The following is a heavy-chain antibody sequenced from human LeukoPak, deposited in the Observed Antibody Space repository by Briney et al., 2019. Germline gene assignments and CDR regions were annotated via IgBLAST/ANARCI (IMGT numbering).Heavy chain of an antibody. V-gene: IGHV3-48*03. CDR2: MSSGSTTI. CDR1: GFSLSGYE. Sequence: GGSLRLSCAASGFSLSGYEMNWVRQAPGKGLEWVSYMSSGSTTITYADSVKGRFTISRDNAKNSLYLQTDSLRAEDTAIYYCARNLGGPTWYYLDYWGRGVLVTVSS. D-gene: IGHD3-3*01. J-gene: IGHJ4*02. CDR3: ARNLGGPTWYYLDY.